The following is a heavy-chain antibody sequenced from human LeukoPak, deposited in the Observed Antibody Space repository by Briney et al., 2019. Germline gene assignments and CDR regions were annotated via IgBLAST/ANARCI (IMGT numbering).Heavy chain of an antibody. D-gene: IGHD1-26*01. V-gene: IGHV1-18*01. CDR2: ISAYKGNT. CDR1: GYTFTSYG. Sequence: ASVKVSCKASGYTFTSYGISWVRPAPGQGLEWMGWISAYKGNTNYAQKLQGRVTMTTDTSTSTAFMELRSLRSDDTAVYYCARAGQWDTAEYFQHWGQGTLVIVSS. CDR3: ARAGQWDTAEYFQH. J-gene: IGHJ1*01.